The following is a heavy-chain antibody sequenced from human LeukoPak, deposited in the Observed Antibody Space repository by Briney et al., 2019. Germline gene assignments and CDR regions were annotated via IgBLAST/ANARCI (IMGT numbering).Heavy chain of an antibody. V-gene: IGHV4-59*01. CDR3: ARGISYYDSSGIDY. D-gene: IGHD3-22*01. CDR2: THYSGT. CDR1: GGSISSYY. Sequence: SETLSLTCTVSGGSISSYYWSWIRQPPGKGLEWIGYTHYSGTNYNPSLKSRVTISADTSKNQLSLKLSSVTAADTAVYYCARGISYYDSSGIDYWGQGTLVTVSS. J-gene: IGHJ4*02.